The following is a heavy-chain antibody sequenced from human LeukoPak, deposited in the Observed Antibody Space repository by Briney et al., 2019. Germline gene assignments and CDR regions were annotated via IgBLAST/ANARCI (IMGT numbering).Heavy chain of an antibody. Sequence: SETLSLTCAVYGGSFSGYYWSWIRQPPGKGLEWIGEINHSGSTNYKPSLKSRVTISVDTYKNQFSLKLSSVTAADTAVYYCARRGRENYFDYWGQGTLVTVSS. CDR3: ARRGRENYFDY. V-gene: IGHV4-34*01. CDR2: INHSGST. J-gene: IGHJ4*02. CDR1: GGSFSGYY.